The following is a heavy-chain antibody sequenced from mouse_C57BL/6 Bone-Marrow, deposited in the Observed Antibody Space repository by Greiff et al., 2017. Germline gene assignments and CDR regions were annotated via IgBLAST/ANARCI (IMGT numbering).Heavy chain of an antibody. J-gene: IGHJ3*01. CDR2: IDPSDSYT. CDR3: APIYYYGSSLAY. Sequence: QVQLQQPGAELVKPGASVKLSCKASGYTFTSYWMQWVKQRPGQGLEWIGEIDPSDSYTNYNQKFKGKATLTVDTSSSTAYMQLSSLTSEDSAVYYCAPIYYYGSSLAYWGQGTLVTVSA. CDR1: GYTFTSYW. D-gene: IGHD1-1*01. V-gene: IGHV1-50*01.